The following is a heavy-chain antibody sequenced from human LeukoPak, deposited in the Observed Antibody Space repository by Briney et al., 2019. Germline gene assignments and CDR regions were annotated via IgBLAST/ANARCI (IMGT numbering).Heavy chain of an antibody. CDR1: GFTFSNYN. J-gene: IGHJ6*02. D-gene: IGHD2-8*01. Sequence: PGGSLRLSCAASGFTFSNYNMNWVRQAPGKGLEWVSYISSSGSAIYYADSVKGRFTISRDNAKNSLYLQMNSLRDEDTAVYYCARDLGILYSRNAMDVWGQGTTVTVSS. CDR3: ARDLGILYSRNAMDV. CDR2: ISSSGSAI. V-gene: IGHV3-48*02.